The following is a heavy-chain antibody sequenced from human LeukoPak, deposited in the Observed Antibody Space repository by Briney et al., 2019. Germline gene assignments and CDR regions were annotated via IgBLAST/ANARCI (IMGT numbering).Heavy chain of an antibody. CDR2: IRVSYET. J-gene: IGHJ4*02. Sequence: GGSLRLSCAASGFTFSDYAMNWVRQAPGKGLEWVSGIRVSYETYYADSAKGRFTISRENSDNTLYLQMSGLRAEDAAVYYCAKGTGDMGYYFDYWGQGPLVSVSS. CDR3: AKGTGDMGYYFDY. D-gene: IGHD7-27*01. CDR1: GFTFSDYA. V-gene: IGHV3-23*01.